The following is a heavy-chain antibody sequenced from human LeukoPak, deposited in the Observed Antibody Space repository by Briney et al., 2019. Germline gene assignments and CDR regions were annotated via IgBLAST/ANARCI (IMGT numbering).Heavy chain of an antibody. CDR2: ISYDGSNK. CDR3: AIGAPLDY. CDR1: GFTFSSYA. V-gene: IGHV3-30*01. J-gene: IGHJ4*02. D-gene: IGHD4-17*01. Sequence: GGSLRLSCAASGFTFSSYAMHWVRQAPGKGLEWVAVISYDGSNKYYADSVKGRFTISRDNSKNTLYLQMNSLRAEDTAVYYCAIGAPLDYWGQGTLVTVSS.